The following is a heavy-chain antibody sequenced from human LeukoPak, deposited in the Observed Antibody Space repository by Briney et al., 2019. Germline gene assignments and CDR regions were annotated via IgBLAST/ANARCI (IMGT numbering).Heavy chain of an antibody. V-gene: IGHV5-51*01. D-gene: IGHD3-10*01. Sequence: GESLKISCKASGYRFINYWIGWVRQMPGKGLEWMGIIYPDDPDIRYSPSFQGQVTISADRSRSIAYVQWNSLKASDTAMYYCARQTLGVRGGEWDYWGQGTLVTVSS. J-gene: IGHJ4*02. CDR3: ARQTLGVRGGEWDY. CDR1: GYRFINYW. CDR2: IYPDDPDI.